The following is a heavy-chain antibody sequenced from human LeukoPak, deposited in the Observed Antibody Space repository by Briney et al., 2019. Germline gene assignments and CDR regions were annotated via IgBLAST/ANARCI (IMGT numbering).Heavy chain of an antibody. V-gene: IGHV1-18*01. D-gene: IGHD2-21*02. J-gene: IGHJ6*03. CDR3: ARSIHRWVGTNYYYYMDV. CDR1: GYTFTSYG. Sequence: ASVKVSCKASGYTFTSYGISWVRQAPGQGLEWMGWISAYNGNTNYAQKLQGRVTMTTDTSTSTAYMELRSLRSDDTAVYYCARSIHRWVGTNYYYYMDVWGKGTTVTVSS. CDR2: ISAYNGNT.